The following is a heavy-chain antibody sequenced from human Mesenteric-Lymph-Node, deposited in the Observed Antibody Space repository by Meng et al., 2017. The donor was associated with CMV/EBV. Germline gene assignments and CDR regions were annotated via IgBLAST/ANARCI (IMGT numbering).Heavy chain of an antibody. CDR1: GGSVSSGSYY. J-gene: IGHJ5*02. CDR2: IFDSGST. Sequence: SETLSLTCTVSGGSVSSGSYYWSWIRQPPGKGLEWIGNIFDSGSTNYNPSLKSRVSISVDTSKNQFSLRLSSVTAADTAVYYCARQHYDFVEGGCWFDPWGQGTLVTVSS. CDR3: ARQHYDFVEGGCWFDP. V-gene: IGHV4-61*01. D-gene: IGHD3-3*01.